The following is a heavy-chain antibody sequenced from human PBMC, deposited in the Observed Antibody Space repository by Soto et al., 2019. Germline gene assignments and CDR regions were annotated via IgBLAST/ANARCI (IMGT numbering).Heavy chain of an antibody. J-gene: IGHJ3*01. V-gene: IGHV3-73*01. CDR1: GFTFRDFSGSA. CDR2: IRSKANNYAT. Sequence: GGSLRLSCAASGFTFRDFSGSAMHWVRQASGQGLEWVGRIRSKANNYATAYATSVKGRFTISRDDSKKTSYLQLNSLKTEDTAVYYCTRLLSDGFDFWGPGTMVTVSS. CDR3: TRLLSDGFDF.